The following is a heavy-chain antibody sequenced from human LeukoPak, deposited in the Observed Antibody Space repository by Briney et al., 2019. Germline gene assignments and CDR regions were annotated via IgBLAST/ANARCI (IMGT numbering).Heavy chain of an antibody. CDR2: ISYDGAKE. CDR3: ARDENDFWSGYPDY. V-gene: IGHV3-30-3*01. CDR1: GFTFNYYA. Sequence: GGSLRLSCTASGFTFNYYAMHWVRQAPGKGPESVAVISYDGAKEYYAGSVKGRFTISRDNSKNALYLQMNSLRGDDSAVYYCARDENDFWSGYPDYWGQGTLVTVSP. D-gene: IGHD3-3*01. J-gene: IGHJ4*02.